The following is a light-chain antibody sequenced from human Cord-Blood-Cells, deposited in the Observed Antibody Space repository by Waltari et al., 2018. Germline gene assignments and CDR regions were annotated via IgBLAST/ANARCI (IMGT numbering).Light chain of an antibody. Sequence: EIVFTPYTHTLSFATEESATLSCRASQSVSSRYLAWYQQKPGQAPRLLIYGASSRATGIPDRFSGSGSGTDFTLTISRLEPEDFAVYYCQQYGSSPYTFGQGTKLEIK. CDR2: GAS. J-gene: IGKJ2*01. CDR1: QSVSSRY. CDR3: QQYGSSPYT. V-gene: IGKV3-20*01.